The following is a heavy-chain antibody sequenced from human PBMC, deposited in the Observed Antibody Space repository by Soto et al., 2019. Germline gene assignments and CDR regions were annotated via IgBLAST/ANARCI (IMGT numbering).Heavy chain of an antibody. V-gene: IGHV4-39*07. CDR3: ARETGGWFEP. D-gene: IGHD3-10*01. J-gene: IGHJ5*02. CDR1: GGSISSSNYY. Sequence: PSETLSLTCIVSGGSISSSNYYWGWIRQSPGKGLESIGNIYYSGDTNYNPSLKSRVTISVDTSKNQFSLKLSSVTAADTAVYYCARETGGWFEPWGQGTLVTVPS. CDR2: IYYSGDT.